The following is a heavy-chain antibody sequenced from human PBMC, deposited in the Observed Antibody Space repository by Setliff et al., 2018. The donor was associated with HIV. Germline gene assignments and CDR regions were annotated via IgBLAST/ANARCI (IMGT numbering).Heavy chain of an antibody. V-gene: IGHV1-2*02. CDR1: GYTFTGYY. Sequence: ASVKVSCKASGYTFTGYYMHWVRQAPGQGLEWMGWINRNSGGTNAAQRFQDRVTMTTDTSITTAYMDLSSLRFDDTAVYYCAIDVIGGWLRPMPDYWGPGTLVTVSS. J-gene: IGHJ4*02. D-gene: IGHD5-12*01. CDR3: AIDVIGGWLRPMPDY. CDR2: INRNSGGT.